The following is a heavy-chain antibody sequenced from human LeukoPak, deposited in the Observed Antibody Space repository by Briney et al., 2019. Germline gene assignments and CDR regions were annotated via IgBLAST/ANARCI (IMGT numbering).Heavy chain of an antibody. Sequence: PGGSLRLSCAASGFTFTDFYMTWIRQAPGKGLQWVSYISGPCSTIYYADSVKGRFTISRDNAKSSLHVQMNSLRAEDTAVYYCARALYYVSGRYLNDYWGQGTLVTVSS. J-gene: IGHJ4*02. CDR1: GFTFTDFY. CDR2: ISGPCSTI. CDR3: ARALYYVSGRYLNDY. V-gene: IGHV3-11*04. D-gene: IGHD3-10*01.